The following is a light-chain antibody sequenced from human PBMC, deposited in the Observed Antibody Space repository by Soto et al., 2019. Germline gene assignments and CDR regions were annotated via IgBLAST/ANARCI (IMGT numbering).Light chain of an antibody. CDR2: DVS. V-gene: IGLV2-14*01. CDR1: SSDIGGYNY. Sequence: QSVLTQPASVSGSPGQSITISCTGTSSDIGGYNYVSWYQQYPGKAPKLIIYDVSNRPSGVSNRFSGSKSGNTASLTISGLQAEDEADYYCSSYTGSSTLVVFGGGTKLTVL. CDR3: SSYTGSSTLVV. J-gene: IGLJ3*02.